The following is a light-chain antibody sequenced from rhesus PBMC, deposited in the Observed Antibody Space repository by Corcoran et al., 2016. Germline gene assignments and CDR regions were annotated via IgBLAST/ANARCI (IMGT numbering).Light chain of an antibody. J-gene: IGKJ1*01. V-gene: IGKV3-35*01. CDR3: QQYSNWPWT. CDR1: QSVSSS. CDR2: EAS. Sequence: EIVLTQSPATLSLSPGERATLSCRASQSVSSSLAWYQQKPGQAPRILIYEASSRATGIPDRFSGSWSGTYFTLTISSLEPEDVGVYYCQQYSNWPWTFGQGTKVEIK.